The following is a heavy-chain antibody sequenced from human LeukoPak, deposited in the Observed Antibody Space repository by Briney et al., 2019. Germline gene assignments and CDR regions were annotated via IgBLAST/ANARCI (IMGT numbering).Heavy chain of an antibody. CDR3: ARDPQDYYGMDV. V-gene: IGHV3-21*01. CDR1: GFTFSSYS. Sequence: GGSLRLSCAASGFTFSSYSMNWVRQAPGKGLEWVSSISSSSSYIYYADSEKGRFTISRDNAKNSLYLQMNSMRAEDTAVYYCARDPQDYYGMDVWGKGTTVTVSS. CDR2: ISSSSSYI. J-gene: IGHJ6*04.